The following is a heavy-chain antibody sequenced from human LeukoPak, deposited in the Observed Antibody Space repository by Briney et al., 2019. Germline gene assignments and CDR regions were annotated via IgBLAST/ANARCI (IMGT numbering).Heavy chain of an antibody. CDR3: ARDPATGTTGAFDI. V-gene: IGHV4-34*01. CDR1: GGSFSGYY. Sequence: SETLSLTCAVYGGSFSGYYWSWIRQPPGKGLEWVGEINHSGSTNYNPSLKSRVTISVDTSKNQFSLKLSSVTAADTAVYYCARDPATGTTGAFDIWGQGTMVTVSS. CDR2: INHSGST. J-gene: IGHJ3*02. D-gene: IGHD4-17*01.